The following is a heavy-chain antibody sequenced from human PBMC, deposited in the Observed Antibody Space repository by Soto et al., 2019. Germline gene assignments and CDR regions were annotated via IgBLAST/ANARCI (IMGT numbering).Heavy chain of an antibody. CDR1: GDSVSSNSAA. J-gene: IGHJ6*03. V-gene: IGHV6-1*01. Sequence: SQTLSLTCDISGDSVSSNSAAWNWLRQTPSRGLEWLGRTYYKSQWYNNYAESVRSRITVNPDTSKNQFSLQLNSVTPEDTAVYYCARVSWDDVSRHYFMDVWGKGTTVTVSS. CDR2: TYYKSQWYN. CDR3: ARVSWDDVSRHYFMDV. D-gene: IGHD1-1*01.